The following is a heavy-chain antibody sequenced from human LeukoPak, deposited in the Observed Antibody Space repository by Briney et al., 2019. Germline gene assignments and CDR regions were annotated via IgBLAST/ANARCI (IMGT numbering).Heavy chain of an antibody. J-gene: IGHJ3*02. D-gene: IGHD1-26*01. CDR2: MYPGDSET. Sequence: GESLKISCKGSGYSFTSYWIGWVRQMPGKGLEWMGIMYPGDSETRYSPSFQSQVTISADESISTAYLQWSSLKALDTAMYYCATTLYSGIYGDAFDMWGQGTMVTVSS. V-gene: IGHV5-51*01. CDR3: ATTLYSGIYGDAFDM. CDR1: GYSFTSYW.